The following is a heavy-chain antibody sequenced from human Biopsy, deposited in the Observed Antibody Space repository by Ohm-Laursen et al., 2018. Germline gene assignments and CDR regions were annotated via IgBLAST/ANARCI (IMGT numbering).Heavy chain of an antibody. CDR3: ARWETTLGRSLDS. CDR2: MSPNTGNT. J-gene: IGHJ4*02. V-gene: IGHV1-8*01. Sequence: ASVKVSFKASGYTFTRHDINWVRQATGQGLEWMGWMSPNTGNTVYAQRFQDRVTMTSDTSTGTAYMELTSLTSDDTAVYFCARWETTLGRSLDSWGQGTLVAVSS. D-gene: IGHD1-26*01. CDR1: GYTFTRHD.